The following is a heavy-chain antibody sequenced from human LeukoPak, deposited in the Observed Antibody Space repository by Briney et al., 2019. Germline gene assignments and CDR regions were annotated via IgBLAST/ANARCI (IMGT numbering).Heavy chain of an antibody. J-gene: IGHJ4*02. CDR2: ISSSTTYI. D-gene: IGHD1-26*01. CDR1: GFTFSDYW. Sequence: PGGSLRLSCAASGFTFSDYWMHWVRQAPGKGLEWVASISSSTTYIYYAGSVKGRFTISRDNAKNLVYLEMNSLRAEDTAVYYCARVPGEMGATLAYLDYWGQGTLVIVSS. CDR3: ARVPGEMGATLAYLDY. V-gene: IGHV3-21*01.